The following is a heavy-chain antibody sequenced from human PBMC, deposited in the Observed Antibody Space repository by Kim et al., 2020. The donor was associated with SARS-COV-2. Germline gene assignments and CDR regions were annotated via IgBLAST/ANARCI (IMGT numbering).Heavy chain of an antibody. D-gene: IGHD3-9*01. CDR1: GFTFSSYG. CDR3: AKDLTYYDILTGYYEGRVRGV. Sequence: GGSLRLSCAASGFTFSSYGMHWVRQAPGKGLEWVAVIWYDGSNKYYADSVKGRFTISRDNSKNTLYLQMNSLRAEDTAVYYCAKDLTYYDILTGYYEGRVRGVWGQGTTVTVSS. J-gene: IGHJ6*02. V-gene: IGHV3-33*06. CDR2: IWYDGSNK.